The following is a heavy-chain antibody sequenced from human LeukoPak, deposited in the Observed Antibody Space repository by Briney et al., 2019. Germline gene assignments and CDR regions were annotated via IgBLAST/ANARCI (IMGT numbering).Heavy chain of an antibody. Sequence: ASVKVSCKASGYTFTSYDINWVRQATGQGLEWMGWMNPNSGNTGYAQKFQGRVTMTEDTSTDTAYMELSSLRSEDTAVYYCATYRNELRYFDWLSNYYYYGMDVWGQGTTVTVSS. CDR3: ATYRNELRYFDWLSNYYYYGMDV. CDR2: MNPNSGNT. CDR1: GYTFTSYD. V-gene: IGHV1-8*01. J-gene: IGHJ6*02. D-gene: IGHD3-9*01.